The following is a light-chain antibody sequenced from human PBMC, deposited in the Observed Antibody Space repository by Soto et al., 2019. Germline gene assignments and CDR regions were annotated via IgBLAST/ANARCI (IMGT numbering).Light chain of an antibody. Sequence: EIVMTQSPATLSVSPGERVTLSCRASQSVSDTLAWYQQKPGQAPWLLIYGASTRATGIPARFSGSGSGTEFTLTISSLQSEDFAVYYCQQYNNWPLTVGGGTKVEIK. J-gene: IGKJ4*01. CDR3: QQYNNWPLT. CDR1: QSVSDT. CDR2: GAS. V-gene: IGKV3-15*01.